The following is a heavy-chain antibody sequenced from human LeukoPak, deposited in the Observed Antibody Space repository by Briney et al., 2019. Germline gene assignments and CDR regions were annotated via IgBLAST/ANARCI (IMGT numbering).Heavy chain of an antibody. CDR1: GFTFSRYW. V-gene: IGHV3-7*05. J-gene: IGHJ4*02. D-gene: IGHD6-19*01. Sequence: GGSLRLSCAASGFTFSRYWMSWVRQAPGKGLEWAANIKTDGSEKYYVDSLKGRFIISRDNAKNSLYLQMNILRAEDTAVYYCARDWDGSGWPIDYWGQGTPVTVSS. CDR2: IKTDGSEK. CDR3: ARDWDGSGWPIDY.